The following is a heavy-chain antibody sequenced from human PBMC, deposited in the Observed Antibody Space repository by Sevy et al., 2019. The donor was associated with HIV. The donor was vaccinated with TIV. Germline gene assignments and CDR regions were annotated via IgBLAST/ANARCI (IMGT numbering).Heavy chain of an antibody. CDR1: GGSVSTYY. J-gene: IGHJ6*02. V-gene: IGHV4-4*07. Sequence: SETLSLTCTVSGGSVSTYYWSWIRQPAGKGLEWIGRIETSGSTNYNPSLKSRVTMSIDTSKNQFSLKLSSVTAADTAVYFCARDLGITVVRGVRKNYGMDVWGQGTTVTV. D-gene: IGHD3-10*01. CDR2: IETSGST. CDR3: ARDLGITVVRGVRKNYGMDV.